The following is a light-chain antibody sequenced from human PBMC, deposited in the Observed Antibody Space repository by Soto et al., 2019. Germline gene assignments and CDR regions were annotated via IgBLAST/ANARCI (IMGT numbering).Light chain of an antibody. J-gene: IGLJ2*01. CDR1: SSDVGGYNY. V-gene: IGLV2-14*01. CDR3: SSYSSSITLV. Sequence: QSVLTQPASVSGSPGQSITSSCTGTSSDVGGYNYVSWYQQLPGKAPKLMIYDVSNRPSGVSNRFSGSKSGNTASLTISGLQAEDEADYYCSSYSSSITLVFGGGTQLTVL. CDR2: DVS.